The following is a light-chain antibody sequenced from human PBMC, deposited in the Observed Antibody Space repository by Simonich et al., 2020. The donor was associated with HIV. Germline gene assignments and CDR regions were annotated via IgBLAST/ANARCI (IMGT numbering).Light chain of an antibody. CDR3: SSYTSSSTLV. CDR2: EGS. V-gene: IGLV2-14*02. Sequence: QSALTQPASVSGSPGQSITISCTGTSSDVGSYNLVSWYQQTAGKAPKVMIYEGSKRPSGVSNRVSGSKSGNTASLTISGLQAEDEADYYCSSYTSSSTLVFGGGTKLTVL. CDR1: SSDVGSYNL. J-gene: IGLJ3*02.